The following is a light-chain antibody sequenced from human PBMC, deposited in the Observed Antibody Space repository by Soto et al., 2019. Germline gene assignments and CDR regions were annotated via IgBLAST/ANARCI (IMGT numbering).Light chain of an antibody. CDR3: QQRHNWPIT. CDR1: QTIRGL. Sequence: EIVLTQSPATLSLSPGERATLSCRTSQTIRGLLNWYQQRPGQAPRLLIYDTSNRATDIPARFSGSGSGTDFILPISSLGPEDFGVYFCQQRHNWPITFGQGTRLDIK. J-gene: IGKJ5*01. CDR2: DTS. V-gene: IGKV3-11*01.